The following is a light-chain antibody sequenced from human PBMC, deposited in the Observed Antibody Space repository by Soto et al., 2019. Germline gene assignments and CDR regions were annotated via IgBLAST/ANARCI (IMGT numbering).Light chain of an antibody. CDR1: QGISSY. V-gene: IGKV1-27*01. J-gene: IGKJ1*01. CDR2: GAS. Sequence: DSQLTPSPSSLCASVGDRVTMTCRVSQGISSYLNWYRLKPGKVPKLLICGASNLQSGVPSRFSGSGSGTDFTLTISSLQPEDVATYYCQHYTSYSEASGQATKGDI. CDR3: QHYTSYSEA.